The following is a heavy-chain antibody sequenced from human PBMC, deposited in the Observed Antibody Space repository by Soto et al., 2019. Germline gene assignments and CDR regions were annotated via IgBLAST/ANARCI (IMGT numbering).Heavy chain of an antibody. CDR1: GYDFNTNW. CDR3: ARLPRDCNKTSCYYADH. D-gene: IGHD2-2*01. CDR2: MYPGDSDT. J-gene: IGHJ4*01. Sequence: PXESLKNCCRGAGYDFNTNWFGWVRQLPGKGLEWVGIMYPGDSDTRYNPSLQGHVTLSADVTVSTAFLQWRSLKTSDTGMYFCARLPRDCNKTSCYYADHWGQGPQVTVSS. V-gene: IGHV5-51*01.